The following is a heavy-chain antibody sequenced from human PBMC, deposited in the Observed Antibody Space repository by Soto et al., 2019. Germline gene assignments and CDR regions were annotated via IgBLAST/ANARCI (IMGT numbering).Heavy chain of an antibody. V-gene: IGHV2-5*02. Sequence: QITLKESGPTLVKPTQTLTLTCTFSGFSLSNRGVGVGWIRQPPGKALEWLAFIYLDDDKRYSPSLRSRLTITKDISNNQMVLMMTNMDPVDTDTYYCAHPTPYSSSRIDYWGQGTLVTVSS. D-gene: IGHD6-6*01. CDR2: IYLDDDK. CDR3: AHPTPYSSSRIDY. CDR1: GFSLSNRGVG. J-gene: IGHJ4*02.